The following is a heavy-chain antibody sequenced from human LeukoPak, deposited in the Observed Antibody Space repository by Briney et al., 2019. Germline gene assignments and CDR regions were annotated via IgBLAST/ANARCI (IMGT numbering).Heavy chain of an antibody. D-gene: IGHD3-9*01. J-gene: IGHJ4*02. V-gene: IGHV3-33*01. Sequence: PGGSLRLSCAASGFTFSNYGMHWVRQAPGKGLEWVAVIWYDGSNKYYADSVKGRFTISRDNSKNTLYLQMNSLRAEDAAVYYCARDRLSYYGILTGHKGIDYWGQGTLVTVSS. CDR2: IWYDGSNK. CDR1: GFTFSNYG. CDR3: ARDRLSYYGILTGHKGIDY.